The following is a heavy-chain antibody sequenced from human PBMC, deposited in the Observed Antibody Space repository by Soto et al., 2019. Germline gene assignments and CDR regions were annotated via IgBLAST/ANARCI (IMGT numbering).Heavy chain of an antibody. V-gene: IGHV1-2*02. CDR1: GYTFTGCY. CDR2: INPNNGDT. J-gene: IGHJ4*02. Sequence: QVQLVQSGAEVKKPGASVKVSCKASGYTFTGCYMHWVRQAPGQGLEWMGWINPNNGDTNYAQKFQGRVTMTRDTSISTAYMELSRLRSDDTAVSYCARESRSSTDYWGQGTLVTVSS. CDR3: ARESRSSTDY. D-gene: IGHD6-6*01.